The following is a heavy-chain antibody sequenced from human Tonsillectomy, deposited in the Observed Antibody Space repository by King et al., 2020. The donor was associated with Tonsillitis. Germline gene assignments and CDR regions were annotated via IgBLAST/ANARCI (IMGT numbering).Heavy chain of an antibody. CDR3: ARVTIFGVATPPYYYYYMDV. D-gene: IGHD3-3*01. J-gene: IGHJ6*03. CDR2: IVYSGST. V-gene: IGHV4-59*01. CDR1: GGSISSYY. Sequence: QLQESGPGLVKPSETLSLTCTVSGGSISSYYWSWILQPPGKGLEWIGFIVYSGSTNSNPSLKSRVTISVDTSKNQFSLKLSSVTAADTAVYYCARVTIFGVATPPYYYYYMDVWGKGTTVTVSS.